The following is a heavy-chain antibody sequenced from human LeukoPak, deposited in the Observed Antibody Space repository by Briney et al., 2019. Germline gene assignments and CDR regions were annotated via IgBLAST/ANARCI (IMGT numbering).Heavy chain of an antibody. D-gene: IGHD3-10*01. Sequence: GGSLRLSCAASGFTFSSYAMSWVRQAPGKGLEWVSAISGSGGSTYYADSVKGRFTISRDNSKNTLYLQMNSLRAEDTAVYYCAREYRYYYGSGSLTPPDYWGQGTLVTISS. V-gene: IGHV3-23*01. CDR3: AREYRYYYGSGSLTPPDY. CDR1: GFTFSSYA. CDR2: ISGSGGST. J-gene: IGHJ4*02.